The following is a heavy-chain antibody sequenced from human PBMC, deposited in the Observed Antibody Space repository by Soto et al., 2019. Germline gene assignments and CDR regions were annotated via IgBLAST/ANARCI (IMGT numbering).Heavy chain of an antibody. J-gene: IGHJ4*02. Sequence: EVQLVESGGALVQPGGSLRLSCAASGFTFSDHHMDWVRQAPGKGLEWVGRTRNKGNSYTTEYAASVKGRFTISRDESNNSLYLQMNRLKTGDPAVYYCAFVGATRAYGGQGTLVTVSS. V-gene: IGHV3-72*01. D-gene: IGHD1-26*01. CDR1: GFTFSDHH. CDR2: TRNKGNSYTT. CDR3: AFVGATRAY.